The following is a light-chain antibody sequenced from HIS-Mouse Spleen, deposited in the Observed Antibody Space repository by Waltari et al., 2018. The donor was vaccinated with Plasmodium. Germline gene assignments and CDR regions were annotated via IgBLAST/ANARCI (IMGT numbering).Light chain of an antibody. CDR3: QSADSSGTPNWV. Sequence: SYELTQPPSVSVSPGQTARITCSGDALPKQSAYWYQQKPGQAPVLVIDKDSERPSGIPERFAGSSSGTTVTLTISGVQAEDEADYYCQSADSSGTPNWVFGGGTKLTVL. CDR2: KDS. CDR1: ALPKQS. J-gene: IGLJ3*02. V-gene: IGLV3-25*03.